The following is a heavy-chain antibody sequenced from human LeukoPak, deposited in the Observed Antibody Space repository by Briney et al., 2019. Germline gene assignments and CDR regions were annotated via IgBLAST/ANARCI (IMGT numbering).Heavy chain of an antibody. CDR3: ARTARNPDS. CDR2: ISSSGTII. V-gene: IGHV3-11*04. CDR1: GFSFSDYY. J-gene: IGHJ5*01. D-gene: IGHD5-18*01. Sequence: PGGSLRLSCAASGFSFSDYYMSWVRQAPGKGLEYTSYISSSGTIISYADSVKGRFTISRDNPKKSLYLQMNSLRAEDTAVYYCARTARNPDSWGQGTLVTVSS.